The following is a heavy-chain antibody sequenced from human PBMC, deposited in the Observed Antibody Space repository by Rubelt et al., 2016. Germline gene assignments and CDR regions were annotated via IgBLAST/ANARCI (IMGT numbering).Heavy chain of an antibody. D-gene: IGHD3-22*01. V-gene: IGHV1-18*01. CDR2: INTYNDKT. CDR3: ARGYCDSTGDFDY. Sequence: QVQLVQSAIEVKKPGASVKISCNTSGYTFTTYGIIWVRRAPGQGLEWMGWINTYNDKTNYPEKFQGGFSMTTASSTSAAYMELRSLRSDDTAFYYCARGYCDSTGDFDYWGQGTLVTVSS. CDR1: GYTFTTYG. J-gene: IGHJ4*02.